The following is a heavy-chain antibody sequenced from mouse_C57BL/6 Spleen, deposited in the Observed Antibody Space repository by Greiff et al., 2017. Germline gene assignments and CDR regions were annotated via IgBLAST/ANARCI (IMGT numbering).Heavy chain of an antibody. CDR2: IDPSDSET. D-gene: IGHD3-3*01. CDR1: GYTFTSYW. V-gene: IGHV1-52*01. CDR3: ARTGTSWYFDV. Sequence: QVQLQQPGAELVRPGSSVKLSCKASGYTFTSYWMHWVKQRPIQGLEWIGNIDPSDSETHYNQKFKDKATLTVDKSSSTAYMQLSSLTSEDSAVYYSARTGTSWYFDVWGTGTTVTVSS. J-gene: IGHJ1*03.